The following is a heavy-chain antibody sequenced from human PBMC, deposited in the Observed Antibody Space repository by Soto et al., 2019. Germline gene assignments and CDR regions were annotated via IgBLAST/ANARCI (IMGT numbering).Heavy chain of an antibody. CDR2: IYHSGST. J-gene: IGHJ4*02. CDR1: GGSISSGGYS. V-gene: IGHV4-30-2*01. CDR3: ARGMTTVTTLEY. D-gene: IGHD4-4*01. Sequence: ASETLSLTCAVSGGSISSGGYSWSWIRQPPGKGLEWIGYIYHSGSTYYNPSLKSRVTISVDRSKNQFSLKLSSVTTADTAVYCCARGMTTVTTLEYWGQGTLVTVSS.